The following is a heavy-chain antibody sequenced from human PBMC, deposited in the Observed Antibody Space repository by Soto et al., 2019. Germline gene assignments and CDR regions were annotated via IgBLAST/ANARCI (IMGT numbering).Heavy chain of an antibody. CDR1: GYMFTKSA. CDR3: ARDGVAAGNINFDY. D-gene: IGHD6-19*01. J-gene: IGHJ4*02. Sequence: VKVSCKASGYMFTKSAMHWVRQAPGQRLEWMGWISGGNGNTKYSPKLQDRVTITRDTSASTAYMELSSLRSEDTALYYCARDGVAAGNINFDYWGQGTLVTVSS. CDR2: ISGGNGNT. V-gene: IGHV1-3*01.